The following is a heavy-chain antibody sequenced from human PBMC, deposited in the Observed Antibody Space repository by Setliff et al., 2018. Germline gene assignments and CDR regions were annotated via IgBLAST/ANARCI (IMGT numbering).Heavy chain of an antibody. CDR2: IWYDGSNK. CDR1: GFTFSSYG. Sequence: PGGSLRLSCAASGFTFSSYGMHWVRQAPGKGLEWVAVIWYDGSNKYYADSVKGRFTISRDNSKNTLYLQMNSLRAEDTAVYYCARKLGAAAGSFYYYYYMDVWGKGTTVTVSS. J-gene: IGHJ6*03. V-gene: IGHV3-33*01. D-gene: IGHD6-13*01. CDR3: ARKLGAAAGSFYYYYYMDV.